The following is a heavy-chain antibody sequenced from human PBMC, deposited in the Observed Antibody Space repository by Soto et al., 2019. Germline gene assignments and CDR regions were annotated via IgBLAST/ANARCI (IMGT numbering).Heavy chain of an antibody. CDR2: INPATGAA. CDR3: ARGGGVGVAGSAAFDM. Sequence: QLHLVQSGAVVKKPGASVTVSCSASGYPVTAYYMHWVRQAPGRGLEWMGGINPATGAAKYTQTFPGRDTMARDTSTSTVFKELSGLTSEDPAVFYCARGGGVGVAGSAAFDMWGQGTLVTVSS. J-gene: IGHJ3*02. D-gene: IGHD3-3*01. CDR1: GYPVTAYY. V-gene: IGHV1-2*02.